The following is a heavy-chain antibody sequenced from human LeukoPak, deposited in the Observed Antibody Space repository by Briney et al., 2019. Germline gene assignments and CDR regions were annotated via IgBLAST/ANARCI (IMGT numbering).Heavy chain of an antibody. Sequence: AGGSLRLSCAASGFTFSNFAMSWVRQAPGQGMERDSYISVSGGTTYYVDSVMGRLTIFTVNTKKNLYLLMNSLRVEATAVYYFVNAQNVYYWGQGTLVTVSS. CDR1: GFTFSNFA. CDR3: VNAQNVYY. CDR2: ISVSGGTT. D-gene: IGHD3-10*02. V-gene: IGHV3-23*01. J-gene: IGHJ4*02.